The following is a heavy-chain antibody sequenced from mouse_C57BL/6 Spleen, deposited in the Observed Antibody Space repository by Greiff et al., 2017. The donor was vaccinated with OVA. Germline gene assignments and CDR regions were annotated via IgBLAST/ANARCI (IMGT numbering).Heavy chain of an antibody. CDR1: GYTFTDYE. V-gene: IGHV1-15*01. CDR3: TRKIGSSVDY. Sequence: VQLVESGAELVRPGASVTLSCKASGYTFTDYEMHWVKQTPVHGLEWIGAIDPETGGTAYNQKFKGKAILTADKSSSTAYMELRSLTSEDSAVYYCTRKIGSSVDYWGQGTTLTVSS. D-gene: IGHD1-1*01. J-gene: IGHJ2*01. CDR2: IDPETGGT.